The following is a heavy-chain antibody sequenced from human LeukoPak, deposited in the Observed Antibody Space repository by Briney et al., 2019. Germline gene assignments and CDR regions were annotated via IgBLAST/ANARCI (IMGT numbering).Heavy chain of an antibody. CDR2: ISFDGSNK. Sequence: GGTLRFSCAASGFTFSSYGMHWVRQAPGKGLEWVAVISFDGSNKYYADSVKGRFTISRDNSKNTLYLQMNSLRAEDTAVYYCAKDSREHSSGWYWSDYFDYWGQGTLVTVSS. J-gene: IGHJ4*02. D-gene: IGHD6-19*01. CDR1: GFTFSSYG. V-gene: IGHV3-30*18. CDR3: AKDSREHSSGWYWSDYFDY.